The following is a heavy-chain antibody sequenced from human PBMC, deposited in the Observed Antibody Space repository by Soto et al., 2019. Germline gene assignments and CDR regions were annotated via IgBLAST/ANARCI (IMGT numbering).Heavy chain of an antibody. J-gene: IGHJ4*02. D-gene: IGHD3-10*01. CDR1: GGTFSSYT. Sequence: KVSCKASGGTFSSYTISWVRQAPGQGLEWMGRIIPILGIANYAQKFQGRVTITADKSTSTAYMELSSLRSEDTAVYYCARHSTCNYGLHGFHYWGLGALVTVSS. CDR2: IIPILGIA. V-gene: IGHV1-69*02. CDR3: ARHSTCNYGLHGFHY.